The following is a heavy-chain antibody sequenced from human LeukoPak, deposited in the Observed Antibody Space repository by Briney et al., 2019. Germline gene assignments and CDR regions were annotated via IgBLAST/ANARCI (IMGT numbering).Heavy chain of an antibody. D-gene: IGHD2-2*01. CDR3: ARQWGYCSSTSCYRKNWFDP. CDR2: INPNSGGT. J-gene: IGHJ5*02. CDR1: GYTFTGYY. Sequence: ASVKVSCKASGYTFTGYYMHWVRQAPGQGLEWVGWINPNSGGTNYAQKFQGRVTMTRDTSISTAYMELSRLRSDDTAVYYCARQWGYCSSTSCYRKNWFDPWGQGTLVTVSS. V-gene: IGHV1-2*02.